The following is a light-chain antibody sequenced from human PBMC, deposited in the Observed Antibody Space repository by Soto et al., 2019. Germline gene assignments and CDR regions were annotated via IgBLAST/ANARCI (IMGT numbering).Light chain of an antibody. CDR3: QQRFT. CDR1: QSVSSY. CDR2: DVS. J-gene: IGKJ5*01. V-gene: IGKV3-11*01. Sequence: DIMLTHSPATLSLSLGERATLSCRASQSVSSYLAWYQQKPGQAPRLLIYDVSNRATGIPARFSGSGSGTDFTLTISSLEPEDFAVYYCQQRFTFGQGTRLEIK.